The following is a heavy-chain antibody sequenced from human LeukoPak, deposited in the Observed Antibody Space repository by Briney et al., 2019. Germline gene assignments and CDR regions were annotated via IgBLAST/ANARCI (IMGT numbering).Heavy chain of an antibody. V-gene: IGHV1-8*01. J-gene: IGHJ4*02. CDR3: ARETPSRYFDY. CDR2: MNPNSGKT. D-gene: IGHD4-23*01. Sequence: ASVKVSCKASGYTLTSYDINWVRQATGQGLEWMGWMNPNSGKTGYAQKFQGRITITRNTSISTAYMELTSLRSEDTAIYYCARETPSRYFDYWGPGTLVTVSS. CDR1: GYTLTSYD.